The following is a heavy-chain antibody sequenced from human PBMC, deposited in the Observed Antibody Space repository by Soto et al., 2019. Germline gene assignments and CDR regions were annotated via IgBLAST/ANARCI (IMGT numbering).Heavy chain of an antibody. CDR1: GFTFSNAW. CDR2: IKSKTDGGTT. J-gene: IGHJ4*02. V-gene: IGHV3-15*01. D-gene: IGHD3-22*01. Sequence: EVQLVESGGGLVKPGGSLRLSCAASGFTFSNAWMSWVRQAPGKGLEWVGRIKSKTDGGTTDYAAPVKGRFTISRVDAKDTPNPQMNSLKTDETAVYYYATDHPYYYDSSGLVEYWGQEPLLTASS. CDR3: ATDHPYYYDSSGLVEY.